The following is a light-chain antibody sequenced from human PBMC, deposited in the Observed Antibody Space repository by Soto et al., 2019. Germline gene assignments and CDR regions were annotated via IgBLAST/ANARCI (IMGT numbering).Light chain of an antibody. V-gene: IGKV3-11*01. CDR2: DAS. J-gene: IGKJ1*01. CDR3: HQRQSWPRT. Sequence: EIVLTQSPATLSLSPGERATLSCRASQSVSSYLVWYQQKPGQAPRLLIYDASTRAAGIPARFSASGSGTDFTLTISDVQPEDFALYYCHQRQSWPRTFGQGTKVDIK. CDR1: QSVSSY.